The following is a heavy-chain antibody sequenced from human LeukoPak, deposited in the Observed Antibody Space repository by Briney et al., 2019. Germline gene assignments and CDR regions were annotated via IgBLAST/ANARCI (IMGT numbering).Heavy chain of an antibody. CDR2: FSGRGNT. Sequence: PSETLSLTCTVSGASFSTDYWYWIRQSPGEGLQWIGCFSGRGNTSYNPSLKSRVALSVDTSKNQFFLSLKSVTAADTAVYYCAKSHFWSGYASDYWGRGILVTVSS. CDR1: GASFSTDY. J-gene: IGHJ4*02. V-gene: IGHV4-4*09. D-gene: IGHD3-3*02. CDR3: AKSHFWSGYASDY.